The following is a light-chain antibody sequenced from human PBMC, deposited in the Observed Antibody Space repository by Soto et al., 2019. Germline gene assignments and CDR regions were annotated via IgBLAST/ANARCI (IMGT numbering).Light chain of an antibody. CDR1: QRVSSSY. Sequence: QSGSTVPRSTGERVTLSCPASQRVSSSYLAWYQQKPGQAPRLLIYAAFARATDAPDRFSGSESGTDFTLTINSLEPEDSAVYYCQQNATSPRTFGQGTKVDIK. CDR3: QQNATSPRT. CDR2: AAF. J-gene: IGKJ1*01. V-gene: IGKV3-20*01.